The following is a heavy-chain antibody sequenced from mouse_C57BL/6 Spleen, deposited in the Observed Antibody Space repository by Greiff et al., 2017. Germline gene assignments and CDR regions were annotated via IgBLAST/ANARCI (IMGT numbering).Heavy chain of an antibody. CDR3: ASPIYYGNSVAY. V-gene: IGHV1-64*01. CDR2: IHPNSGST. Sequence: VQLQQPGAELVKPGASVKLSCKASGYTFTSYWMHWVKQRPGQGLEWIGMIHPNSGSTNYNEKFKSKATLTVDKSSSTAYMQLSSLTSEDSAVYYCASPIYYGNSVAYWGQGTLVTVSA. J-gene: IGHJ3*01. CDR1: GYTFTSYW. D-gene: IGHD2-1*01.